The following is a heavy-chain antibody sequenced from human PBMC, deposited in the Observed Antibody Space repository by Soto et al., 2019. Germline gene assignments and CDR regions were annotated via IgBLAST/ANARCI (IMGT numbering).Heavy chain of an antibody. Sequence: QVPLVETGGGVAQPGRSLRLSCAASGVTVSSYGIHWVRQAPGKRLEWVAVIRYDGSNKYYADSVKGRFTIYSDNTKNTLYLQMNSLRAEDTAVYYCARARVFGVVITKAHIDYWGQGTLVTVSS. V-gene: IGHV3-33*01. CDR2: IRYDGSNK. CDR3: ARARVFGVVITKAHIDY. J-gene: IGHJ4*02. CDR1: GVTVSSYG. D-gene: IGHD3-3*01.